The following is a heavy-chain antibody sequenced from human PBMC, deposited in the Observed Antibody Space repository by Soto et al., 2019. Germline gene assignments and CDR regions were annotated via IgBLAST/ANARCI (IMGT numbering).Heavy chain of an antibody. J-gene: IGHJ5*02. D-gene: IGHD6-13*01. CDR2: INPNSGGT. Sequence: ASVKVSCKASGYTFTGYYLHWVRQAPGQGPEWMGWINPNSGGTKYVQKVQGRVTMTRDTSISTVYLELSRLRSDDTAVYYCARGWGIAAPGPNWFDPWGQGTLVTVSS. V-gene: IGHV1-2*02. CDR1: GYTFTGYY. CDR3: ARGWGIAAPGPNWFDP.